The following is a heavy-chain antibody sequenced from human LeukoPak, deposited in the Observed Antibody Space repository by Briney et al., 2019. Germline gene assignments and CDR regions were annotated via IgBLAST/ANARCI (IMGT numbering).Heavy chain of an antibody. CDR2: IWYDGSDK. J-gene: IGHJ4*02. CDR1: GFTFSSYG. Sequence: GGSLRLSCAASGFTFSSYGMHWVRQAPGKGLEWVALIWYDGSDKYYADSVKGRFTISRDNSKNTLHLQMNSLRAEDTAVYYCARGRVVIPEGPDYWGQGTLVTVSS. V-gene: IGHV3-33*01. CDR3: ARGRVVIPEGPDY. D-gene: IGHD3-10*01.